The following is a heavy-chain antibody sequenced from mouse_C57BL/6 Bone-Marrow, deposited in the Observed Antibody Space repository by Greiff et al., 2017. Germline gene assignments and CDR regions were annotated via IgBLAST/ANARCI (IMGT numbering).Heavy chain of an antibody. CDR1: GYAFTNYL. D-gene: IGHD1-1*02. CDR2: INPGSGGT. J-gene: IGHJ3*01. CDR3: ARSNDWYSWFAY. V-gene: IGHV1-54*01. Sequence: QVQLQQSGAELVRPGTSVKVSCKASGYAFTNYLIEWVKPRPGQGLEWIGVINPGSGGTNYNEKFKGKATLTVDKSSSTAYMQLSILTSEDAAVYFCARSNDWYSWFAYWCQGTLVTVSA.